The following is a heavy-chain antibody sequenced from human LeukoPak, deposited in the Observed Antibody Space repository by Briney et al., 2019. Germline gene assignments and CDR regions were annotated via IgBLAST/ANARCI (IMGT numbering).Heavy chain of an antibody. J-gene: IGHJ3*02. CDR2: IRYDGCNK. Sequence: PGGSLRLSCAASGFTFITYGMHWVRQAPGKGLEWVAFIRYDGCNKYYADSVKGRFTISRDNSKNTLYLQMNSLRAEDTAVYYCATLGYCSSTSCYHPIFDAFDIWGQGTMVTVSS. CDR1: GFTFITYG. V-gene: IGHV3-30*02. D-gene: IGHD2-2*01. CDR3: ATLGYCSSTSCYHPIFDAFDI.